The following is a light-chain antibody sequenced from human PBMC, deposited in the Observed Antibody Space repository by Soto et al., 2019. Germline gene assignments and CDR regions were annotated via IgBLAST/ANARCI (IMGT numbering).Light chain of an antibody. Sequence: EIVLTQSPGTLSSSPGERATLSCRASQSVSSSYLAWYQQKPGQAPRLLIYGASSRATGIPDRFSGSGSGTDFTLTISRLEPEDFAVYSCHQYGSSPRTFGQGTKVDIK. CDR2: GAS. CDR3: HQYGSSPRT. V-gene: IGKV3-20*01. CDR1: QSVSSSY. J-gene: IGKJ1*01.